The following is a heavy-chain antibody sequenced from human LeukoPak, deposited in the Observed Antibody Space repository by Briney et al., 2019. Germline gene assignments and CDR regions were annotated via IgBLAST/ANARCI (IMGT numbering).Heavy chain of an antibody. V-gene: IGHV4-59*01. J-gene: IGHJ5*02. CDR1: GGSINSYY. CDR3: AREGAGYSYGYLGAFDP. Sequence: SETLTLTCTVSGGSINSYYWSWIRQPPGRGLEWIGYIYYSGSTNYNPSLKSRVTISVDTSKNQFSLKLSSVTAVDTAVYYCAREGAGYSYGYLGAFDPWGQGTLVTVSS. CDR2: IYYSGST. D-gene: IGHD5-18*01.